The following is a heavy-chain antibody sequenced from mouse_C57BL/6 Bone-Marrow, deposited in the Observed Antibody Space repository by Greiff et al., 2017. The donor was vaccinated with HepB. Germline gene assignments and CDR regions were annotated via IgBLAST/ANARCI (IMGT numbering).Heavy chain of an antibody. Sequence: EVQVVESEGGLVQPGSSMKLSCTASGFTFSDYYMAWVRQVPEKGLEWVANINYDGSSTYYLDSLKSRFIISRDNAKNILYLQMSSLKSEDTATYYCAREDYYGSSYHWYFDVWGTGTTVTVSS. CDR3: AREDYYGSSYHWYFDV. D-gene: IGHD1-1*01. CDR1: GFTFSDYY. CDR2: INYDGSST. V-gene: IGHV5-16*01. J-gene: IGHJ1*03.